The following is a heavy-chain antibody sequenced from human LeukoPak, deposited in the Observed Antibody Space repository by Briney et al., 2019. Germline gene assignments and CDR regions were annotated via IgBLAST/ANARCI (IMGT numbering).Heavy chain of an antibody. J-gene: IGHJ4*02. CDR3: ARDRRAGTPDAGGY. V-gene: IGHV7-4-1*02. Sequence: ASVKVSCKASGYTFTSYAMNWMRQAPGQGLEWMGWINTNTGNPTYAQGFTGRFVFSLETSVSTAYLQISSLKAEDTAVYYCARDRRAGTPDAGGYWGQGTLVTVSS. D-gene: IGHD6-13*01. CDR1: GYTFTSYA. CDR2: INTNTGNP.